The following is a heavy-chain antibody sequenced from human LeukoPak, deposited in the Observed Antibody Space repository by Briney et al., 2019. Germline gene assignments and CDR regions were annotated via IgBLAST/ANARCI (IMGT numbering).Heavy chain of an antibody. D-gene: IGHD2-2*01. Sequence: PSETLSLTCTVSGGSINYYYWMWIRQPPGKGLEWIGYIYYSGSTYYNPSLKSRVTISVDTSKNQFSLKLSSVTAAATAVYYCARGGLDCSSTSCYGNGFDPWGQGTLVTVSS. J-gene: IGHJ5*02. CDR2: IYYSGST. CDR1: GGSINYYY. CDR3: ARGGLDCSSTSCYGNGFDP. V-gene: IGHV4-59*06.